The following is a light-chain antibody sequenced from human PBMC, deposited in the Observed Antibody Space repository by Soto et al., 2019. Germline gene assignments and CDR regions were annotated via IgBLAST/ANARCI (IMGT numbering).Light chain of an antibody. CDR2: AVS. V-gene: IGKV1D-13*01. Sequence: AIQLTQSPSSLSASVGDRVTVTCRASQGIYDSLAWYQQKPGRAPNLLIYAVSRLQSGVPSRFSGSGSETEFTLSINNLQPEDLAIYYCQQLHNYPRTFGQGTKVEVK. CDR1: QGIYDS. CDR3: QQLHNYPRT. J-gene: IGKJ1*01.